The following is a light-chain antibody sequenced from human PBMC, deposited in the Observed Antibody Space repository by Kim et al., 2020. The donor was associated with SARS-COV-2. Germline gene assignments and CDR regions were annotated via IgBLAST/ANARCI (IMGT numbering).Light chain of an antibody. CDR3: QQYDFYPRT. V-gene: IGKV1-9*01. J-gene: IGKJ1*01. CDR1: QGINYY. Sequence: AAVGDRVTITCRASQGINYYLAWYQHNPGKAPKLLIYAASTSQSGVPSRFSGRGSGTEFTLTISSLQPEDFATYFCQQYDFYPRTFGQGTKVDIK. CDR2: AAS.